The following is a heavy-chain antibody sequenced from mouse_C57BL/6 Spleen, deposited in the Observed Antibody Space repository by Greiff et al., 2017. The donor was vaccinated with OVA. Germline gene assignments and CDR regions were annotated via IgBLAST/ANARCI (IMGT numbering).Heavy chain of an antibody. D-gene: IGHD2-4*01. Sequence: EVMLVESGEGLVKPGGSLKLSCAASGFTFSSYAMSWVRQTPEKSLEWVAYISSGGDYIYYADTVKGRCTISRDNARNTLYLQMSSLKSEDTAMYYCTRDLDDYEFYYAMDYWGQGTSVTVSA. J-gene: IGHJ4*01. CDR1: GFTFSSYA. CDR3: TRDLDDYEFYYAMDY. V-gene: IGHV5-9-1*02. CDR2: ISSGGDYI.